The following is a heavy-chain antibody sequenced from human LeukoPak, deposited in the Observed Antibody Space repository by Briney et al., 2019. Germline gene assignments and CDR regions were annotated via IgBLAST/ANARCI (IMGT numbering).Heavy chain of an antibody. Sequence: GGSLKLSCAASGFTFSGSAMHWVRQASGKGLEWVGRIRSKANSYATAYAASVKGRFTISRDDSKNTAYLQMNSLNTEDTAVYYCTRPMWWDNWGYGMDVWGQGTTVTVSS. V-gene: IGHV3-73*01. CDR1: GFTFSGSA. CDR2: IRSKANSYAT. J-gene: IGHJ6*02. D-gene: IGHD2-21*01. CDR3: TRPMWWDNWGYGMDV.